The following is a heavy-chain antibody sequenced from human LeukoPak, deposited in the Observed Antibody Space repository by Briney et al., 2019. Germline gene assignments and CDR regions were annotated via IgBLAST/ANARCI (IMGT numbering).Heavy chain of an antibody. D-gene: IGHD1-26*01. CDR3: ARLGGAFDI. Sequence: SGTLSLTCTVSGGSISSSSYYWGWIRQPPGKGLEWIGSIYYSGNTYYNPSLKSRVTISVDTSKNQFSLRLSSVTAADTAVYYCARLGGAFDIWGQATIVTVSS. CDR1: GGSISSSSYY. CDR2: IYYSGNT. V-gene: IGHV4-39*01. J-gene: IGHJ3*02.